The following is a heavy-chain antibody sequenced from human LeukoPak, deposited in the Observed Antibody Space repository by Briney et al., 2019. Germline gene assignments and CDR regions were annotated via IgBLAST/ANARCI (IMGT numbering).Heavy chain of an antibody. Sequence: GSLRLSFAASGFPFSSYGMHWVRQAPGKGLEWVAVISYDGSNKYYADSVKGRFTISRDNSKNTLYLQMNSLRAEDTAVYYCAIASGAGAFDIWGQGTMVTVSS. J-gene: IGHJ3*02. CDR1: GFPFSSYG. V-gene: IGHV3-30*03. CDR2: ISYDGSNK. CDR3: AIASGAGAFDI.